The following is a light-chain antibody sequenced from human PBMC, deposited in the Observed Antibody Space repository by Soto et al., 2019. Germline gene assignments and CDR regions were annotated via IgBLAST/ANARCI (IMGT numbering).Light chain of an antibody. V-gene: IGKV1-5*03. J-gene: IGKJ1*01. CDR3: QQYNTYSWT. CDR1: QSISSW. CDR2: KAS. Sequence: DIQMTQSPSTLSASVGDRVTITCRASQSISSWLAWYQQKPGQAPKLLIHKASSLESGVPSRFSGSGSGTEFTLTISSLQPDDFATYYCQQYNTYSWTFGQGTKVEIQ.